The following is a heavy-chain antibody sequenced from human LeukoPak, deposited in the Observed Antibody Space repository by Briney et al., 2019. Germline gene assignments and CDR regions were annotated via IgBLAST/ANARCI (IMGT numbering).Heavy chain of an antibody. J-gene: IGHJ6*03. CDR2: IIPIFGTA. Sequence: ASVKVSCKASGATFSSYAISWVRQAPGQGLEWMGGIIPIFGTANYAQKFQGRVTITTDESTSTAYTELSSLRSEDTAVYYCASTPRVEMATIKDYYYYMDVWGKGTTVTVSS. V-gene: IGHV1-69*05. D-gene: IGHD5-24*01. CDR1: GATFSSYA. CDR3: ASTPRVEMATIKDYYYYMDV.